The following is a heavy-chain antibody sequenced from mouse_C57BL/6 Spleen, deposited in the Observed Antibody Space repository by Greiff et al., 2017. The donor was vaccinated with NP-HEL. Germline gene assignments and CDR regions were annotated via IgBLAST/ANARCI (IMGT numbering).Heavy chain of an antibody. J-gene: IGHJ3*01. Sequence: QVQLKQPGAELVKPGASVKVSCKASGYTFTSYWMHWVKQRPGQGLEWIGRIHPSDSDTNYNQKFKGKATLTVDKSSSTAYMQLSSLTSEDSAVYYCAIKEGYGPAWFAYWGQGTLVTVSA. CDR2: IHPSDSDT. D-gene: IGHD2-10*02. CDR1: GYTFTSYW. CDR3: AIKEGYGPAWFAY. V-gene: IGHV1-74*01.